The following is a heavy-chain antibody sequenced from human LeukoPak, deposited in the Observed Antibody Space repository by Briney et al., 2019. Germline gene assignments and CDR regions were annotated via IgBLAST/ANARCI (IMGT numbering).Heavy chain of an antibody. CDR1: GFTVSSNY. CDR3: AKVDCSSTSCYAPVDY. Sequence: PGGSLRLSCAASGFTVSSNYMSWVRQAPGKGLEWVSAISGSGGSTYYADSVKGRFTISRDNSKNTLYLQMNSLRAEDTAVYYCAKVDCSSTSCYAPVDYWGQGTLVTVSS. D-gene: IGHD2-2*01. J-gene: IGHJ4*02. CDR2: ISGSGGST. V-gene: IGHV3-23*01.